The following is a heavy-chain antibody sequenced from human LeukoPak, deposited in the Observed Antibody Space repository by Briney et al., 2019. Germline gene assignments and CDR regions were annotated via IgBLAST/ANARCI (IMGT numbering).Heavy chain of an antibody. D-gene: IGHD3-10*01. Sequence: GESLRISCKGSGYSFTSYWISWVRQMPGKGLEWMGRIDPSDSYTNDSPSFQGHVTISADKSISTAYLQWSSLKASDTAMYYCARHYGSGSYRYYGMDVWGQGTTVTVSS. V-gene: IGHV5-10-1*01. CDR1: GYSFTSYW. J-gene: IGHJ6*02. CDR2: IDPSDSYT. CDR3: ARHYGSGSYRYYGMDV.